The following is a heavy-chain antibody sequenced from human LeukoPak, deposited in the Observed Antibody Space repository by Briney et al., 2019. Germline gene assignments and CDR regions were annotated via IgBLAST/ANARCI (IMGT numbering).Heavy chain of an antibody. CDR1: GFTFGSYG. D-gene: IGHD4-17*01. J-gene: IGHJ4*02. CDR3: AKDWHTVTSFDY. CDR2: ISYDGRNK. Sequence: GRSLRLSCAASGFTFGSYGMHWVRQAPGKGLEWVAVISYDGRNKYYVDSVKGRFTISRDNSKNTLYLQMNSLRAEDTAVYYCAKDWHTVTSFDYWGQGTLVTVSS. V-gene: IGHV3-30*18.